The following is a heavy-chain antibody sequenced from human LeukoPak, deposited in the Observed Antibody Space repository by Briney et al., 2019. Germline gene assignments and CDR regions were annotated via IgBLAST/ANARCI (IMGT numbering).Heavy chain of an antibody. Sequence: SGGSLRLSCAASGFTFSSHSMNWVRQAPGKGLEWVSSISSSSSYIYYADSVKGRFTISRDNAKNSLYLQMNSLRAEDTAVYYCARGRDDYALFDYWGQGTLVTVSS. CDR3: ARGRDDYALFDY. V-gene: IGHV3-21*01. CDR1: GFTFSSHS. D-gene: IGHD4-17*01. CDR2: ISSSSSYI. J-gene: IGHJ4*02.